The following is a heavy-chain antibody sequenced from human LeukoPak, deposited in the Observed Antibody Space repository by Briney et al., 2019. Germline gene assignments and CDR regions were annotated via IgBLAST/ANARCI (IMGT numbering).Heavy chain of an antibody. J-gene: IGHJ5*02. Sequence: SVKVSCKASGGTFSSYAISWVRQAPGQGLEWMGGIIPIFGTANYAQKFQGRVTITTDESTSTAYMELSRLRSEDTAVYYCAKGGYCSSTSCFRNWFDPWGQGTLVTVSS. D-gene: IGHD2-2*01. CDR3: AKGGYCSSTSCFRNWFDP. V-gene: IGHV1-69*05. CDR2: IIPIFGTA. CDR1: GGTFSSYA.